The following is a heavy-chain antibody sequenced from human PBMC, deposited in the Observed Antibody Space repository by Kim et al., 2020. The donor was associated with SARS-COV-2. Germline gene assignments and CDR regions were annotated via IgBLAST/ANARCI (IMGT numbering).Heavy chain of an antibody. Sequence: GGSLRLSCAASGFTFSSYSRNWVRQAPGKGLEWVSSISSSSSYIYYADSVKGRFTITRDNAKNSLYLQMNSLRAEDTAVYYCARDFPGPGGRTTITMVRGVMEGMDVWAQGTTVTVSS. D-gene: IGHD3-10*01. CDR2: ISSSSSYI. CDR3: ARDFPGPGGRTTITMVRGVMEGMDV. J-gene: IGHJ6*02. V-gene: IGHV3-21*01. CDR1: GFTFSSYS.